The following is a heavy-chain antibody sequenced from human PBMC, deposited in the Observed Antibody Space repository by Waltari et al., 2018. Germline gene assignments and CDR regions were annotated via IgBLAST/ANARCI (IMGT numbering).Heavy chain of an antibody. V-gene: IGHV1-69*08. D-gene: IGHD2-15*01. J-gene: IGHJ4*02. CDR1: GGTFSSYT. CDR2: IIPILGIA. CDR3: ARDSGYCSGGSCYPDY. Sequence: QVQLVQSGAEVKKPGSSVKVSCKASGGTFSSYTISWVRPAPGQGLEWMGRIIPILGIANYAQKFQGRVTITADKSTSTAYMELSSLRSEDTAVYYCARDSGYCSGGSCYPDYWGQGTLVTVSS.